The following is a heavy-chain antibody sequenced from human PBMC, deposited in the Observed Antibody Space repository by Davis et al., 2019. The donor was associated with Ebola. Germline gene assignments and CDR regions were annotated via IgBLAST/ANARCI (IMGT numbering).Heavy chain of an antibody. J-gene: IGHJ5*02. Sequence: AASVKVSCKASGYTFTSYGISWVRQAPGQGLEWMGGIIPIFGTANYAQKSQGRVTITADESTSTAYMELSSLRSDDTAVYYCARSWGVVVVPAAIPAWFDPWGQGTLVTVSS. CDR2: IIPIFGTA. D-gene: IGHD2-2*02. V-gene: IGHV1-69*13. CDR1: GYTFTSYG. CDR3: ARSWGVVVVPAAIPAWFDP.